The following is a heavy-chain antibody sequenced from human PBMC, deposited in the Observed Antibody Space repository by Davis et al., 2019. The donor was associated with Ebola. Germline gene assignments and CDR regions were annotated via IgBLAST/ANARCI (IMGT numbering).Heavy chain of an antibody. J-gene: IGHJ6*01. CDR3: TLLQEHL. Sequence: GGSLRLSCAASGFTFSNSAMSWVRQAPGKGLEWVSVIYSGGNTYYADSVKYRFTISRRNSKNTLYLPMNSLHQGPIGLPPGTLLQEHLWG. CDR2: IYSGGNT. CDR1: GFTFSNSA. V-gene: IGHV3-53*04.